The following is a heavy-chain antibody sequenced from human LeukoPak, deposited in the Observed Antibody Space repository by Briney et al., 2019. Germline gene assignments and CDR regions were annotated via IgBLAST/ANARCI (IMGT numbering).Heavy chain of an antibody. D-gene: IGHD2/OR15-2a*01. CDR3: ARDRYCNGCDAFDI. CDR2: INPHSGDT. Sequence: ASVKVSFKASGYAFTSYYFHWVRQAPGHGLEWMGWINPHSGDTNYAQKFQGRVTMTRDTSINTAYMELSRLTSDDTAVYYCARDRYCNGCDAFDIWGQGTMVTVSS. V-gene: IGHV1-2*02. J-gene: IGHJ3*02. CDR1: GYAFTSYY.